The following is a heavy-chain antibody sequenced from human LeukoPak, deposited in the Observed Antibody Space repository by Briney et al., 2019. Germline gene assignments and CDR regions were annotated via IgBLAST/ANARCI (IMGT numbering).Heavy chain of an antibody. CDR3: ARGNYDSIGYPSYFDY. D-gene: IGHD3-22*01. CDR2: LSSSGSSI. Sequence: GGSLRLSCAASGFTFSSYEMNWVRQAPGKGLEWVSYLSSSGSSIYYADSVKGRFTISRDNAKNSLYLQMNSLRAEDTAVYYCARGNYDSIGYPSYFDYWGQGTLVTVSS. CDR1: GFTFSSYE. V-gene: IGHV3-48*03. J-gene: IGHJ4*02.